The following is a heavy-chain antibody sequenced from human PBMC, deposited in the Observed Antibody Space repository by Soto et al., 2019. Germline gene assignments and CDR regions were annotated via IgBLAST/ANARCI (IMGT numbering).Heavy chain of an antibody. CDR3: ARRYGGNFDY. J-gene: IGHJ4*02. Sequence: QVQLQESGPGLVKPSETLSLTCTVSGGSISSYYWSWIRQPPGKGLEWIGYICYSGSTNYNPSLKSRVTISVDTSKNQFSLKLSSVTAADTAVYYYARRYGGNFDYWGQGTLVTVSS. V-gene: IGHV4-59*01. CDR1: GGSISSYY. D-gene: IGHD3-16*01. CDR2: ICYSGST.